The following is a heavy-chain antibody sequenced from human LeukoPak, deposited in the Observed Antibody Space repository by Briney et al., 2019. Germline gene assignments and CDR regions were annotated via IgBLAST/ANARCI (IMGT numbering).Heavy chain of an antibody. V-gene: IGHV4-4*02. CDR1: GGSISSGNW. Sequence: SSETLSLTCAVSGGSISSGNWWSWVRQPPGKGLEWIGEIYHSGSTDYNPSLKSRVTISLDTSRNQFSLKLNSVTAADTAVYYCAKSNGYGLIDIWGQGTMVTVSS. CDR3: AKSNGYGLIDI. CDR2: IYHSGST. D-gene: IGHD3-22*01. J-gene: IGHJ3*02.